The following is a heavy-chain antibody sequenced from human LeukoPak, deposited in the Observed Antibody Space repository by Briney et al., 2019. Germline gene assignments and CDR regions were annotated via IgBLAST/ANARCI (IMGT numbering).Heavy chain of an antibody. CDR2: IYYSGST. Sequence: SETLSLTCTVSGGSISSSSYYWGWIRQPPGKGLEWIGSIYYSGSTYYNPSLKSRVTISVDTSKNQFSLKLSSVTAADTAVYYCARIGSGYFLEGGAFDIWGQGTMVTVSS. J-gene: IGHJ3*02. CDR1: GGSISSSSYY. V-gene: IGHV4-39*01. D-gene: IGHD5-12*01. CDR3: ARIGSGYFLEGGAFDI.